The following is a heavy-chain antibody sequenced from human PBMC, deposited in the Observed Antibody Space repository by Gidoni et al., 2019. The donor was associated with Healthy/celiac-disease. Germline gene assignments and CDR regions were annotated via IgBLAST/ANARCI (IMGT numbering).Heavy chain of an antibody. CDR3: ARDRWYCSSTSCFKTRVRANYYMDV. CDR2: IYHSGST. Sequence: QLQLQESGSGLVKPSQTLSLTCAVSGGSISSGGYSWSWIRQPPGKGLEWIGYIYHSGSTYYNPSLKSRVTISVDRSKNQFSLKLSSVTAADTAVYYCARDRWYCSSTSCFKTRVRANYYMDVWGKGTTVTVSS. CDR1: GGSISSGGYS. J-gene: IGHJ6*03. D-gene: IGHD2-2*01. V-gene: IGHV4-30-2*01.